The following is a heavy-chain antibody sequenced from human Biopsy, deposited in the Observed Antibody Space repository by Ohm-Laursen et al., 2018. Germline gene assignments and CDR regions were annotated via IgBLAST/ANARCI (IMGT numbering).Heavy chain of an antibody. J-gene: IGHJ4*02. CDR1: GGSVNSYS. CDR2: IYYSGSI. CDR3: ARGPSGVATIG. D-gene: IGHD5-24*01. Sequence: SDTLSLTCTVSGGSVNSYSWSWIRQPPGKGLEWIGYIYYSGSINYNPSLKGRVTISLDTSKNQFSLELSSVIPSDTAVYYCARGPSGVATIGRGQGTLVTVSS. V-gene: IGHV4-59*02.